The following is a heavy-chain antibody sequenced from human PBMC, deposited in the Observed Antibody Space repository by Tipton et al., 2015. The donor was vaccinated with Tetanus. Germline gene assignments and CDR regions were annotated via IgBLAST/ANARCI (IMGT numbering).Heavy chain of an antibody. J-gene: IGHJ3*02. CDR2: MNPNTGHA. Sequence: QVQLVQSGAEVKKPGASVKVSCKAFAYAFTSYDLNWVRHATGQGLEWLGYMNPNTGHAGYAQKFQGRVTMTTNISISTAYMELRNLRSDDTAVYFRARDADMWATRKAFDIWGQGTMVTVSS. CDR1: AYAFTSYD. D-gene: IGHD1-14*01. V-gene: IGHV1-8*01. CDR3: ARDADMWATRKAFDI.